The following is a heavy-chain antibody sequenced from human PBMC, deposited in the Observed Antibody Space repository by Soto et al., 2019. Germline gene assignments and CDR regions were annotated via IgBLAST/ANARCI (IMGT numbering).Heavy chain of an antibody. J-gene: IGHJ6*02. V-gene: IGHV4-4*02. CDR1: GGSISSSNW. D-gene: IGHD1-26*01. Sequence: QVQLQESGPGLVKPSGTLSLTCAVSGGSISSSNWWSWVRQPPGKGLEWIGEIYHSGSTNYNPSLESRVTISVDKSKNQYSLKLSSVTAADTAVYYCARVAGSYYYGMDVWGQGTTVTVSS. CDR3: ARVAGSYYYGMDV. CDR2: IYHSGST.